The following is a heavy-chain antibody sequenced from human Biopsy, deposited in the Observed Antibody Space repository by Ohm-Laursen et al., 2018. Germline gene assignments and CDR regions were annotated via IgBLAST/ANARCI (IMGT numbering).Heavy chain of an antibody. D-gene: IGHD3-9*01. CDR3: ATKLTGYFHH. V-gene: IGHV1-69*06. CDR2: NIPILGTG. J-gene: IGHJ1*01. CDR1: EGTFSNYD. Sequence: SSVKVSCKAPEGTFSNYDVNWVRQAPGQGLEWLGGNIPILGTGNYAQKFQDRVTVAADTSTSTATMELRSLRSDDTAVYYCATKLTGYFHHWGQGTLVIVSS.